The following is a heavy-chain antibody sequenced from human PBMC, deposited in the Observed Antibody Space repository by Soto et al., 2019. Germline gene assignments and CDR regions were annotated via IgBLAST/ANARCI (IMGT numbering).Heavy chain of an antibody. Sequence: LPLQESGPGLVKPSETLSLTCTVSGDSVTISDYYWGWIRHPPGKGLEWIGSIHYSGSTYYDPSLKSRVTIPGDTSKKQFSLKLTSVTAADAAVYYCAAHDSGGYYAEYWGQGTLVTVSA. D-gene: IGHD3-22*01. V-gene: IGHV4-39*01. J-gene: IGHJ4*02. CDR3: AAHDSGGYYAEY. CDR1: GDSVTISDYY. CDR2: IHYSGST.